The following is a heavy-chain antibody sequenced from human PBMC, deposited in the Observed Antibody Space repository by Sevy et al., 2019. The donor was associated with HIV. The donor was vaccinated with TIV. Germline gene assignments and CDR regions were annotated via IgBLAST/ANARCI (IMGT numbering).Heavy chain of an antibody. CDR2: MKEDGSEK. V-gene: IGHV3-7*01. J-gene: IGHJ4*02. D-gene: IGHD5-18*01. Sequence: QAGGSLRLSCAASGFTFSSYWMSWVRQAPGKGLEWVATMKEDGSEKSYVDSVKGRFTISRDNAKNSLYLQMNSLRVDDTALYYCVREGLGGFSYSLDCWGQGTLVTVSS. CDR1: GFTFSSYW. CDR3: VREGLGGFSYSLDC.